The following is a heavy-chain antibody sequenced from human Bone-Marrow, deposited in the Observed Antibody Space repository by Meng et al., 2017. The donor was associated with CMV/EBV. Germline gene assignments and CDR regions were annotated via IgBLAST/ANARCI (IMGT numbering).Heavy chain of an antibody. Sequence: ASVKVSCKASGYTFTGYYMHWVRQAPGQGLEWMGWINPNSGGTNYAQKFQGRVTMTRDTSISTAYMELSRLRSEDTAVYYCARDAQYYDFWSGYYTTLDYWGQGTLVTVSS. J-gene: IGHJ4*02. CDR2: INPNSGGT. CDR3: ARDAQYYDFWSGYYTTLDY. D-gene: IGHD3-3*01. V-gene: IGHV1-2*02. CDR1: GYTFTGYY.